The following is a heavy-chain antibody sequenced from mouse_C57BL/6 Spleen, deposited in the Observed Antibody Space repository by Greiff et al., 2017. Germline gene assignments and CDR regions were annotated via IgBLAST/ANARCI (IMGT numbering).Heavy chain of an antibody. CDR3: ARWFYAMDY. V-gene: IGHV1-61*01. J-gene: IGHJ4*01. CDR2: IYPSDSET. D-gene: IGHD2-2*01. Sequence: VKLQQPGAELVRPGSSVKLSCKASGYTFTSYWMDWVKQRPGQGLEWIGNIYPSDSETHYNQKFKDKATLTVDKSSSTAYMQLSSLTSEDSAVYYCARWFYAMDYWGQGTSVTVSS. CDR1: GYTFTSYW.